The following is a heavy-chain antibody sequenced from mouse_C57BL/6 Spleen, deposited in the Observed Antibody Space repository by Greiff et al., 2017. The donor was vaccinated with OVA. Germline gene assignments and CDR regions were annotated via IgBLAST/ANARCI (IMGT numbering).Heavy chain of an antibody. J-gene: IGHJ1*03. CDR3: ARDGSSYSYWYFDV. D-gene: IGHD1-1*01. Sequence: VQLQQPGAELVRPGSSVKLSCKASGYTFTSYWMHWVKQRPIQGLEWIGNIDPSDSETHYNQKFKDKATLTVDKSSITAYMQLSSLTSEDSAVYYCARDGSSYSYWYFDVWGTGTTVTVSS. CDR1: GYTFTSYW. CDR2: IDPSDSET. V-gene: IGHV1-52*01.